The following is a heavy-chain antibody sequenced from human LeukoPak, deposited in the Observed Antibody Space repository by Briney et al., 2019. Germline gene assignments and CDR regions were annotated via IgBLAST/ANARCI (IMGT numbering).Heavy chain of an antibody. CDR1: GFSFDDYG. Sequence: GGSLRLSCVASGFSFDDYGMFWVRQSPGKGLEWVSSISWNSGIIDYADSVKGRFTISRDNAKNSLYLQMNSLRVEDTAVYHCAKIEYSDGFDIWGQGTMVTVSS. V-gene: IGHV3-9*01. CDR2: ISWNSGII. D-gene: IGHD2/OR15-2a*01. CDR3: AKIEYSDGFDI. J-gene: IGHJ3*02.